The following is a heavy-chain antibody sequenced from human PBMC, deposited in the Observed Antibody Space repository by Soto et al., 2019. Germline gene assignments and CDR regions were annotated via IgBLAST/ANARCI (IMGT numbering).Heavy chain of an antibody. J-gene: IGHJ6*02. Sequence: QVTLKESGPVLVKPTETLTLTCTVSGFSLSNARMGVSWIRQPPGKALEWLAHIFSNDEKSYSTSLKSRLTISKDTSKSQVVLTMTNMDPVDTATYYCARIRREAMANYYYYGMDVWGQGTTVTVSS. D-gene: IGHD5-18*01. CDR3: ARIRREAMANYYYYGMDV. CDR2: IFSNDEK. CDR1: GFSLSNARMG. V-gene: IGHV2-26*01.